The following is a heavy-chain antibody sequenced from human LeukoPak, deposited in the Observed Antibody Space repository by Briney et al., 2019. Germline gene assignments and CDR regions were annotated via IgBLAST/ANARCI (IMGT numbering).Heavy chain of an antibody. CDR2: ISGDGGST. V-gene: IGHV3-43*02. J-gene: IGHJ4*02. CDR1: GFTFDDYA. Sequence: PGGSLRLSCAASGFTFDDYAMHLVRQAPGKGLEWVSLISGDGGSTYYADSVKGRFTISRDNSKNSLYLQMNSLRTEDTALYYCAKGAAAAGRGHFDYWGQGTLVTVSS. CDR3: AKGAAAAGRGHFDY. D-gene: IGHD6-13*01.